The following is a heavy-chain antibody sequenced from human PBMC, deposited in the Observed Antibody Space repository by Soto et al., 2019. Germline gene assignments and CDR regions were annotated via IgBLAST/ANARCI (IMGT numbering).Heavy chain of an antibody. CDR1: GGSVSSNSAA. D-gene: IGHD1-7*01. V-gene: IGHV6-1*01. J-gene: IGHJ4*02. CDR2: TYYRYKWYN. Sequence: SQTLSLTCAISGGSVSSNSAAWNWIRQSPSRGLEWLGSTYYRYKWYNDYTVSVKSRITINPDTSKNQFSLQLNSVTPEDTAVYYCASGGNSTCDYWGQGTRVTVSS. CDR3: ASGGNSTCDY.